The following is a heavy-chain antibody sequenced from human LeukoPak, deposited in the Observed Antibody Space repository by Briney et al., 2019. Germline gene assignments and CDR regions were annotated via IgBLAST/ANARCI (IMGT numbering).Heavy chain of an antibody. Sequence: GGSLRLSCVVYGFTVSANYMSWVSPAPGKGLEWVSVIYSGGSTYYPESVKGRFTISRDNSKNTLYLQMNSLRGDDTAIYYCTKASWEGVTTTYFDYWGQGTLVPVSS. J-gene: IGHJ4*02. CDR3: TKASWEGVTTTYFDY. V-gene: IGHV3-53*01. CDR2: IYSGGST. CDR1: GFTVSANY. D-gene: IGHD1-26*01.